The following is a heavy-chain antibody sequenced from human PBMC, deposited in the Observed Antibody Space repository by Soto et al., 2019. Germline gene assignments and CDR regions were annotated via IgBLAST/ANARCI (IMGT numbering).Heavy chain of an antibody. CDR2: ISGSGGST. D-gene: IGHD2-15*01. Sequence: GGSLRLSCAASGFTCSSYGMSWVRQAPGKGLEWVSGISGSGGSTYYADSVKGRFTISRDNSKNTLYLQMNSLRAEDTAVYYCAKVDNTYCSGGSCYPGIWGQETLVTVSS. J-gene: IGHJ4*02. CDR3: AKVDNTYCSGGSCYPGI. CDR1: GFTCSSYG. V-gene: IGHV3-23*01.